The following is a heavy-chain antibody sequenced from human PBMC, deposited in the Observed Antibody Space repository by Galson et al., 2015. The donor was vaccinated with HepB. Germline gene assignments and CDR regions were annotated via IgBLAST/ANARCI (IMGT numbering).Heavy chain of an antibody. Sequence: SVKVSCKVSGDKFSYHAISWVRRAPGKGLEWMGGIFPLFETTNYAQNSLDRLTITADRFTSTAYMELSSLRSDDTAIYYCARGGGHTSTYYWFDLWGQGTLVTVSS. CDR2: IFPLFETT. CDR3: ARGGGHTSTYYWFDL. V-gene: IGHV1-69*06. J-gene: IGHJ5*02. D-gene: IGHD2-2*01. CDR1: GDKFSYHA.